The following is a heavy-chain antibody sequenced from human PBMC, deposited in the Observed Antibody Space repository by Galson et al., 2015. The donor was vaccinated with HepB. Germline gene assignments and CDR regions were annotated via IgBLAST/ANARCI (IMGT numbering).Heavy chain of an antibody. D-gene: IGHD4-17*01. Sequence: SLRLSCAASGFTFSDYYMSWIRQAPGKGLEWISYISASSTYTTYADSVKGRFTISRDNAKKSLYLQMNRLRAEDTAVYYCARDGDYLSYRPHWFDPWGQGTLVTVSS. CDR1: GFTFSDYY. V-gene: IGHV3-11*06. J-gene: IGHJ5*02. CDR3: ARDGDYLSYRPHWFDP. CDR2: ISASSTYT.